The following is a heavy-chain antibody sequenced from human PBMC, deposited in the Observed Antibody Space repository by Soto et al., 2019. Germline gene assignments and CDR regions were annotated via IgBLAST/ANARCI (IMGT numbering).Heavy chain of an antibody. J-gene: IGHJ4*02. V-gene: IGHV3-21*01. CDR3: ARGLFYYDSSGYLGY. D-gene: IGHD3-22*01. Sequence: KPGGSLRLSCAASGFTFSSYSMNWVRQAPGKGLEWVSSISSSSSYIYYADSVKGRFTISRDNAKNSLYLQMNSLRAEDTAVYYCARGLFYYDSSGYLGYWGQGTLVTVSS. CDR2: ISSSSSYI. CDR1: GFTFSSYS.